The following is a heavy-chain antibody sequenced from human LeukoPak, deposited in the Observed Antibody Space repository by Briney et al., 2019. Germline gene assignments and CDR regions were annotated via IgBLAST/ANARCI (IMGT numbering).Heavy chain of an antibody. CDR3: AKDGFHY. V-gene: IGHV3-30*18. J-gene: IGHJ4*02. Sequence: GRSLRLSCAASGFTFSSYGMHWVRQAPGKGLEWVAVISYDGSNKYYADSVKGRFTISRDNSKNTLYLQMNSLRAEDTAVYYCAKDGFHYWGQGTLVTVSS. CDR1: GFTFSSYG. CDR2: ISYDGSNK.